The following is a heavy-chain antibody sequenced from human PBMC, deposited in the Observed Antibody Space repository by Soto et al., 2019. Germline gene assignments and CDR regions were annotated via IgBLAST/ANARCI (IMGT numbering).Heavy chain of an antibody. J-gene: IGHJ6*02. CDR1: GFTFSSYG. D-gene: IGHD6-19*01. Sequence: GGSLRLSCAASGFTFSSYGMHWVRQAPGKGLEWVAVIWYDGSNKYYADSVKGRFTISRDNSKNTLYLQMNSLRAEDTAVYCCARDLTYSSGWYRSGYYYYGMDVWGQGTTVTVSS. V-gene: IGHV3-33*01. CDR2: IWYDGSNK. CDR3: ARDLTYSSGWYRSGYYYYGMDV.